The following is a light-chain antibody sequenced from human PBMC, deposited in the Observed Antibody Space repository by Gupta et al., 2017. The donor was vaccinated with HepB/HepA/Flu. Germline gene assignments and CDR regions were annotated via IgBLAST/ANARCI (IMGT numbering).Light chain of an antibody. J-gene: IGLJ7*01. CDR1: SSNIGAGYD. CDR2: GNS. Sequence: QSVLTQPPSVSVAPGQRVPISCTGRSSNIGAGYDVHWYQQLPGTAPKLLIYGNSKRPSGVPDRFSGSKSGTSASLAITGLQAEDEADYCCQSYDSSLSGSHAVFGGGTQLTVL. CDR3: QSYDSSLSGSHAV. V-gene: IGLV1-40*01.